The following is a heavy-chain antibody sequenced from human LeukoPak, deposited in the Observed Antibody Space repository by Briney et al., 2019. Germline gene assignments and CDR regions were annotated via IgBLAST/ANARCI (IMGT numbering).Heavy chain of an antibody. CDR3: ARDTRVAPTEGFDY. V-gene: IGHV3-7*01. D-gene: IGHD2-15*01. J-gene: IGHJ4*02. Sequence: GGSLRLSCAASGFTFSSYWMSWGRQAPGKGLEWVANINQDGSEKYYVDSVKGRFTISRDNAKNSLYLQMNSLRAEDTAVYYCARDTRVAPTEGFDYWGQGILVTVSS. CDR1: GFTFSSYW. CDR2: INQDGSEK.